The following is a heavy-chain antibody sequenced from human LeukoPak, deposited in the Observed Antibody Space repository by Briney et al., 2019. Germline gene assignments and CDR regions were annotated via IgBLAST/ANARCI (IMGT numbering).Heavy chain of an antibody. Sequence: ASVKVSCKASGYTFTSYYMHWVRQAPGQGLEWMGIINPSGGSTSYAQKFQGRVTMTRDMSTSTAYMELSSLRSEDTAVYYCATAEGSGSYSNDAFDIWGQGTMVTVSS. D-gene: IGHD3-10*01. J-gene: IGHJ3*02. CDR2: INPSGGST. CDR3: ATAEGSGSYSNDAFDI. CDR1: GYTFTSYY. V-gene: IGHV1-46*01.